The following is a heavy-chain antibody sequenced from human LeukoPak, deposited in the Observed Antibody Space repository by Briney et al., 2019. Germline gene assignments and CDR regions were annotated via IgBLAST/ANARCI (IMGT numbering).Heavy chain of an antibody. V-gene: IGHV3-7*01. J-gene: IGHJ2*01. Sequence: GGSLRLSCAGSGFIFNSHWMTWVRQAPGMGLEWVGNIRQDGDEKFYPDSVRGRFTISRDNAKNSLYLHLNSVRAEDTEIYYCARVRTEWYIDLWGRGTLVTVSP. D-gene: IGHD2-8*02. CDR3: ARVRTEWYIDL. CDR1: GFIFNSHW. CDR2: IRQDGDEK.